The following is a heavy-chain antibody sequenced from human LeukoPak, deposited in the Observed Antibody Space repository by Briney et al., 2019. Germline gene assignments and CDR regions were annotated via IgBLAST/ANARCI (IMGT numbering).Heavy chain of an antibody. CDR2: IDPSDSYT. CDR1: GYSFTSYW. Sequence: GESLKISCKGSGYSFTSYWISWVRQMPGKGLEWMGRIDPSDSYTNYGPSFQGHVTISADKSISTAYLQWSSLKASDTAMYYCARTAGVPAGPFDYWGQGTLVTVSS. CDR3: ARTAGVPAGPFDY. J-gene: IGHJ4*02. D-gene: IGHD2-2*01. V-gene: IGHV5-10-1*01.